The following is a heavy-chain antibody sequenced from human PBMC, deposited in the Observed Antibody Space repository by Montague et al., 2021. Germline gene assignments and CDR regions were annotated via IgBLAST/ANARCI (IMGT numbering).Heavy chain of an antibody. CDR2: RNYI. D-gene: IGHD3-16*01. CDR3: VRPSWVAGAWYGMDI. J-gene: IGHJ6*02. Sequence: RNYIHYADSVKGRVTISRDNAKNSLSLQMNSLRAEDTAVYYCVRPSWVAGAWYGMDIWGQGTTVTVSS. V-gene: IGHV3-21*01.